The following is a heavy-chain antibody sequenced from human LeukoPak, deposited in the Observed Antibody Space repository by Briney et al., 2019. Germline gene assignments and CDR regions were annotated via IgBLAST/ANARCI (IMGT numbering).Heavy chain of an antibody. D-gene: IGHD3-22*01. V-gene: IGHV3-48*01. CDR1: GFTFSSYS. CDR2: ISSSSSTI. Sequence: GGSLRLSCAASGFTFSSYSMNWVRQAPGKGLEWVSYISSSSSTIYYAESVKGRFTISRDNAKSSLYLQMNSLRAEDTAMYYCAGDLSDDTSGHWGQGTLVTVSS. J-gene: IGHJ4*02. CDR3: AGDLSDDTSGH.